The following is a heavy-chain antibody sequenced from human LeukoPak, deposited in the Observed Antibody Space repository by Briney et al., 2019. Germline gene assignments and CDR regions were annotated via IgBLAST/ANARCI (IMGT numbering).Heavy chain of an antibody. J-gene: IGHJ3*02. D-gene: IGHD1-14*01. CDR3: AAEIKTAQAYAFDI. Sequence: SVKVSCKASGFTFTSSAMQWVRQARGQRLEWIGWIVVGSGNTNYAQKFQERVTITRDMSTSTAYMELSSLRSEDTAVYYCAAEIKTAQAYAFDIWGQGTMVTVSS. CDR2: IVVGSGNT. CDR1: GFTFTSSA. V-gene: IGHV1-58*02.